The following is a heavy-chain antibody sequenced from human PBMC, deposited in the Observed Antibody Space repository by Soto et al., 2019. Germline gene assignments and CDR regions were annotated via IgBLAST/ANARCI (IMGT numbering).Heavy chain of an antibody. Sequence: ASVKVSCKASGYTFTGHYMHWVRQAPGQGLEWMGWINPNSGGTNYAQKFQGRVTMTRDTSISTAYMELSRLRSDDTAVYYCARVYYDSSGYYPHRMAKINWFDPWGQGTLVTVSS. CDR3: ARVYYDSSGYYPHRMAKINWFDP. CDR2: INPNSGGT. CDR1: GYTFTGHY. D-gene: IGHD3-22*01. J-gene: IGHJ5*02. V-gene: IGHV1-2*02.